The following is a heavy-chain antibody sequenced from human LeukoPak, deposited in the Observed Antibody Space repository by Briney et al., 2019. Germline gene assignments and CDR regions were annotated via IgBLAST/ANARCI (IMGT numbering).Heavy chain of an antibody. J-gene: IGHJ5*02. CDR3: AGALTMIRGGWFDP. V-gene: IGHV4-39*01. CDR2: IYYSGST. D-gene: IGHD3-22*01. CDR1: GGTISSSSYY. Sequence: SETLSLTCTVSGGTISSSSYYWGWIRQPPGKGLEWIGSIYYSGSTYYNPSLKSRVTISVDTSKNQFSLKLSSVTAADTAVYYCAGALTMIRGGWFDPWGQGTLVTVSS.